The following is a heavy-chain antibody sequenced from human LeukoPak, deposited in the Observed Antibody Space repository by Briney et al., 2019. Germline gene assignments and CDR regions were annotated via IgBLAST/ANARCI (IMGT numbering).Heavy chain of an antibody. J-gene: IGHJ5*02. CDR2: IRYDGSNK. CDR1: GFTFSSYG. CDR3: AKDRYGSGSYRYNWFDP. D-gene: IGHD3-10*01. Sequence: PGGSLRLSCAASGFTFSSYGMHWVRQAPGKGLEWVAFIRYDGSNKYYADSVEGRFTISRDNSKNTLYLQMNSLRAEDTAVYYCAKDRYGSGSYRYNWFDPWGQGTLVTVSS. V-gene: IGHV3-30*02.